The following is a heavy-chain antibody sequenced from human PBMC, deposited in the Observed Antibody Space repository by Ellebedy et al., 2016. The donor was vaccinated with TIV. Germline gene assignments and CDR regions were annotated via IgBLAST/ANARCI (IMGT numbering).Heavy chain of an antibody. J-gene: IGHJ3*02. V-gene: IGHV4-39*07. CDR3: VRGFGTGFAFDI. CDR2: ITQSGRT. D-gene: IGHD1-14*01. CDR1: GGSMGTSRHS. Sequence: SETLSLTCTVSGGSMGTSRHSWGWIRQPPGKGLEWIGEITQSGRTNYNPSLDKGRVTISVDTSKNQFSLRLSSVTPEDTAVYYCVRGFGTGFAFDIWGQGTVVTVSS.